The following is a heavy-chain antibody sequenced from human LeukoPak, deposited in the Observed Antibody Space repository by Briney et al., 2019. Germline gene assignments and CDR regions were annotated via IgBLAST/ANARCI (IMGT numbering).Heavy chain of an antibody. Sequence: PSETLSLTCTVSGGPISSSSYYWGWIRQPPGKGLEWIGSIYYSGSTYYNPSLKSRVTISVDTSKNQFSLKLSSVTAADTAVYYCARRHIVATNGGFDYWGQGTLVTVSS. J-gene: IGHJ4*02. CDR3: ARRHIVATNGGFDY. D-gene: IGHD5-12*01. V-gene: IGHV4-39*01. CDR2: IYYSGST. CDR1: GGPISSSSYY.